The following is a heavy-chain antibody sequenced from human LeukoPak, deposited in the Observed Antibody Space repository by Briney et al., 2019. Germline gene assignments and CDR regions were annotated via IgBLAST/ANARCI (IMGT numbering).Heavy chain of an antibody. CDR3: ARGRARYGMDV. V-gene: IGHV4-61*01. CDR2: IYYSGST. J-gene: IGHJ6*02. Sequence: SETLSLTCTVSGGSVSSGSYYWSWIRQPPGKGLEWIGYIYYSGSTNYNPSLKSRVTISVDTSKNQFSLKLSSVTAADTAVYYCARGRARYGMDVWGQGTTVTVSS. CDR1: GGSVSSGSYY.